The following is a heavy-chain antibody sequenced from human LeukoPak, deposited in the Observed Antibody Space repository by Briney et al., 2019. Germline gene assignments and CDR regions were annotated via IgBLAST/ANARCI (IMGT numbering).Heavy chain of an antibody. CDR3: ARDRDGHYFDY. V-gene: IGHV3-30*04. D-gene: IGHD2-21*02. Sequence: GRSLRLSCAASGFTFSSYAMHWVRQAPGKGLEWVAVISYDGSNKYYADSVKGRFTIPRDNSKNTLYLQMNSLRAEDTAVYYCARDRDGHYFDYWGQGTLVTVSS. J-gene: IGHJ4*02. CDR1: GFTFSSYA. CDR2: ISYDGSNK.